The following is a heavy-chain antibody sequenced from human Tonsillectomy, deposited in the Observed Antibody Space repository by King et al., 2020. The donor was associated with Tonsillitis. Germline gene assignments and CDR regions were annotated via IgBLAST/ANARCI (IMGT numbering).Heavy chain of an antibody. J-gene: IGHJ3*02. CDR3: AKDMGNFEMVTKDGNVLET. CDR2: INWNSGTI. CDR1: GFTFDDYA. D-gene: IGHD5-24*01. Sequence: VQLVESGGGLVQPGRSLRLSCAASGFTFDDYAMHWVRQAPGKGLEWVSGINWNSGTIAYADSVKGRFTISRDNAKNSLYLQMNSLRADDTALYYCAKDMGNFEMVTKDGNVLETWGKGKMVTASS. V-gene: IGHV3-9*01.